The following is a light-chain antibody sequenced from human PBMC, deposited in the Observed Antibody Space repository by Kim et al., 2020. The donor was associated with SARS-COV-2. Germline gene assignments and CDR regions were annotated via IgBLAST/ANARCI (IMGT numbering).Light chain of an antibody. V-gene: IGLV3-19*01. CDR2: GKN. J-gene: IGLJ2*01. CDR1: SLRSYY. CDR3: NSRGSNDNVL. Sequence: VAMGQTASITCQGNSLRSYYATWYQQKPGQAPIVVIYGKNNRPSGIPDRFSGSSSGDTASLTITGTQAGDEADYYCNSRGSNDNVLFGGGTQLTVL.